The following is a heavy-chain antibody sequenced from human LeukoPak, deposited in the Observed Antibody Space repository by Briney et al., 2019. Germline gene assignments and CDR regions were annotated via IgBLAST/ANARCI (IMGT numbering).Heavy chain of an antibody. J-gene: IGHJ6*03. D-gene: IGHD2-2*01. V-gene: IGHV5-51*01. CDR3: ARAPDCSSTSCYYMDV. CDR1: GYSFTSYW. CDR2: IYPGDSDT. Sequence: GESLKISCKGSGYSFTSYWIVWVRQMPGKGLEWMGIIYPGDSDTRYSPSFQGQVTTSADQSISTAYLQWSSLKASDTAMYYCARAPDCSSTSCYYMDVWGKGTTVTVSS.